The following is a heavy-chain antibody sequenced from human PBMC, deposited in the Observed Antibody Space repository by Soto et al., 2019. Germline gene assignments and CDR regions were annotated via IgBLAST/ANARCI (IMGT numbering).Heavy chain of an antibody. CDR2: IYYSGST. V-gene: IGHV4-59*06. J-gene: IGHJ5*02. CDR1: GGSISSYY. D-gene: IGHD2-2*01. CDR3: ARGPYCSSTSCSKLNWFDP. Sequence: SETLSLTCTVSGGSISSYYWSWIRQHPGKGLEWIGYIYYSGSTYYNPSLKSRVTISVDTSKNQFSLKLSSVTAADTAVYYCARGPYCSSTSCSKLNWFDPWGQGTLVTVSS.